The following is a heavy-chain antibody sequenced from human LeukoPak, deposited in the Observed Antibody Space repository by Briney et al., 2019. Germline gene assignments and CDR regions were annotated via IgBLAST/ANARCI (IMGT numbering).Heavy chain of an antibody. CDR2: INSDGSST. J-gene: IGHJ4*02. Sequence: PGGSLRLSCAASGFTFSSYWMHWVRQAPGKGLVWVSRINSDGSSTSYADSVKGRFTISRDNAKNTLYLQMNSLRAEDTAVYYCAKGRTTVVVTAIPNWGQGTLVTVSS. CDR1: GFTFSSYW. D-gene: IGHD2-21*02. CDR3: AKGRTTVVVTAIPN. V-gene: IGHV3-74*01.